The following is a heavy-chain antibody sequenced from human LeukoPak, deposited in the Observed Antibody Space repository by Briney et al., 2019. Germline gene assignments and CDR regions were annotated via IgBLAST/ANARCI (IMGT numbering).Heavy chain of an antibody. CDR1: GGSFSGYY. Sequence: SETLSLTCAVYGGSFSGYYWSWIRQPPGKGLEWIGYIYYSGSTNYNPSLKSRVTISVDTSKNQFSLKLSSVTAADTAVYYCARSSIAVAGDWFDPWGQGTLVTVSS. J-gene: IGHJ5*02. D-gene: IGHD6-19*01. CDR3: ARSSIAVAGDWFDP. CDR2: IYYSGST. V-gene: IGHV4-59*01.